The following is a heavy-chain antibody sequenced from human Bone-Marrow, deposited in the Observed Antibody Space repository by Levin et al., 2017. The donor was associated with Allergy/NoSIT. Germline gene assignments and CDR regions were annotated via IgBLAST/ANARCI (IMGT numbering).Heavy chain of an antibody. D-gene: IGHD3-10*01. Sequence: PGGSLRLSCVASGFTFSNYAMSWVRQAPGKGLEWVSTISGSGDGTYYTDSVKGRFTISRDNSKNTLSLQMNSLRAEDAAIYYCARWTGITRVIGHFDYWAQGALVTVSS. CDR2: ISGSGDGT. CDR3: ARWTGITRVIGHFDY. V-gene: IGHV3-23*01. CDR1: GFTFSNYA. J-gene: IGHJ4*02.